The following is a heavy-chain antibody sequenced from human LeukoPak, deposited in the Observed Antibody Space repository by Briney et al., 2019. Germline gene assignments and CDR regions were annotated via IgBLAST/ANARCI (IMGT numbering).Heavy chain of an antibody. CDR1: GFTFSDYY. CDR3: ARDIVVVPAAIENGMDV. J-gene: IGHJ6*02. V-gene: IGHV3-11*01. CDR2: ISSSGSTI. Sequence: GGSPRLSCAASGFTFSDYYMSWIRQAPGKGLEWVSYISSSGSTIYYADSVKGRFTISRDNAKNSLYLQMNSLRAEDTAVYYCARDIVVVPAAIENGMDVWGQGTTVTVSS. D-gene: IGHD2-2*01.